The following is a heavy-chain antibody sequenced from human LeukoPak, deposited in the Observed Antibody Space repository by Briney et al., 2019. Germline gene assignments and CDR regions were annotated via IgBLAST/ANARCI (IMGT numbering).Heavy chain of an antibody. CDR2: INPNSGGT. J-gene: IGHJ4*02. D-gene: IGHD3-22*01. Sequence: ASVKVSCKASGYSFTGYCMHWVRQAPGQGLEWMGWINPNSGGTNYAQKFQGRVTMTRDMSISTAYMEVSRLTSDDTAVYYCARATIADSSTYYIDYWGLGTLVTVSS. V-gene: IGHV1-2*02. CDR1: GYSFTGYC. CDR3: ARATIADSSTYYIDY.